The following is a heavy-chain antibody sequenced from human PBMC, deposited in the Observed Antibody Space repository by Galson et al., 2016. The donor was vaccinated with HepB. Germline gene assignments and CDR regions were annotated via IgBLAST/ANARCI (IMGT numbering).Heavy chain of an antibody. CDR2: IYYNGNT. Sequence: SETLSLTCIVSGGSISSSNYYWGWIRQTPGRGLEWFGSIYYNGNTYYTQSPECLFTLSVDTSKNQFYLRLSYVTTADTPVYYCATGISVAGKYYYYNMDVWGKGTPVTVSS. D-gene: IGHD6-19*01. CDR3: ATGISVAGKYYYYNMDV. CDR1: GGSISSSNYY. J-gene: IGHJ6*03. V-gene: IGHV4-39*01.